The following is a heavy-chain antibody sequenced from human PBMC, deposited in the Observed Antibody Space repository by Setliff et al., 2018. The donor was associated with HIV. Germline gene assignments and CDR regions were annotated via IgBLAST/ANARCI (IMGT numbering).Heavy chain of an antibody. J-gene: IGHJ4*02. CDR3: VRDFHDSSGYSDF. D-gene: IGHD3-22*01. CDR1: GLTFSHFA. CDR2: ISSSGSTI. Sequence: GGSLRLSCAASGLTFSHFAMTWVRQAPGKGLEWVSYISSSGSTIYYADSVKGRFTISRDNARNSLYLQMNSLRVEGTAVYYCVRDFHDSSGYSDFWGQGTLVSGSS. V-gene: IGHV3-48*04.